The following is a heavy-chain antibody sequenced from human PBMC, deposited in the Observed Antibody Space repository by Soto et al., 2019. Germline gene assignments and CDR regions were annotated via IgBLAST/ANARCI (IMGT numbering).Heavy chain of an antibody. Sequence: QVQLVQSGAEVKKPGSSVKVSCKASGGTFSSYTISWVRQAPGQGLEWMGRIIPILGIANYAQKFQGRVTITADKSTSTAYMELSSLRSEDTAVYYCAIKAGCSSTGCCGGGDYWGQGTLVTVSS. CDR3: AIKAGCSSTGCCGGGDY. CDR2: IIPILGIA. CDR1: GGTFSSYT. V-gene: IGHV1-69*02. D-gene: IGHD2-2*01. J-gene: IGHJ4*02.